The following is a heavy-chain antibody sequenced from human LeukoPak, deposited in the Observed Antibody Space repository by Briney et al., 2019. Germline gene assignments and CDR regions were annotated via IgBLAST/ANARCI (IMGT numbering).Heavy chain of an antibody. D-gene: IGHD6-19*01. CDR3: ARLEQWLTPY. V-gene: IGHV3-7*01. J-gene: IGHJ4*02. Sequence: GGSLRLSCAASGFTFSNYWMSWVRQAPGKGLEWVANIKQDGSEKYYVDSVKGRFTISRDNAKNSLYVEMNSLRAEDTAVHYCARLEQWLTPYWGQGTLVTVSS. CDR1: GFTFSNYW. CDR2: IKQDGSEK.